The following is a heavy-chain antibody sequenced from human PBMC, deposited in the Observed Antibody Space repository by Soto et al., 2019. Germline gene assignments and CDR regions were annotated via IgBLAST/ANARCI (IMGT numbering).Heavy chain of an antibody. CDR1: CISVSTSDYY. CDR3: AGFVVPASRNSDFDY. V-gene: IGHV4-39*01. D-gene: IGHD2-15*01. J-gene: IGHJ4*02. CDR2: IYYSGST. Sequence: PSETLSLTCTVSCISVSTSDYYWGWVRQPPGKGLDWIGNIYYSGSTFYNPSLRSRVTLSVDTSKNQFSLRLNSVTVADTAVYFCAGFVVPASRNSDFDYWGQGTLVTVSS.